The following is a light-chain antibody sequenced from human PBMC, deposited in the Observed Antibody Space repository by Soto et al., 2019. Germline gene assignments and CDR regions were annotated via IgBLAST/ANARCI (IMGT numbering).Light chain of an antibody. V-gene: IGKV3-11*01. CDR3: HQRSNWPLT. CDR1: QSVTKY. CDR2: DVS. Sequence: EVVLTQSPATLSLSPGEEATLSCRASQSVTKYLAWYQQKPGQALRLLISDVSKRAPGIPARFSGSGSGTDFTLTISSLEPEDFAVYYCHQRSNWPLTFGGGTKVDIK. J-gene: IGKJ4*01.